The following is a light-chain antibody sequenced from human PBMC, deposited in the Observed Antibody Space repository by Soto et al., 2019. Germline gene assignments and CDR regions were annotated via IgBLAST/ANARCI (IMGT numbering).Light chain of an antibody. CDR1: QSVSSN. V-gene: IGKV3-11*01. CDR2: HTS. CDR3: QQRSNWPPIN. Sequence: EIVLPQSPATLSLSPGEIATLSCLSSQSVSSNLAWYQQKPGQAPRLLIYHTSTRATGIPARFSGSGSGTDFTLTIRSLEPEDFAVYYCQQRSNWPPINCGQGTRREIK. J-gene: IGKJ5*01.